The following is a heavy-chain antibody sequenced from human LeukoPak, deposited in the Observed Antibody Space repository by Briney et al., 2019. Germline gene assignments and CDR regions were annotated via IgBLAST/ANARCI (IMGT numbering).Heavy chain of an antibody. CDR2: IKQDGSEK. Sequence: PGGSLRLSCAVSGFTFSSYWMSWVRQAPGKGLEWVANIKQDGSEKYYVDSVKGRFTIYRDDAKNSLYLQMNSLRVEDTAVYYCASHQGYRHDYRGQGTLVTVSS. CDR1: GFTFSSYW. CDR3: ASHQGYRHDY. V-gene: IGHV3-7*01. D-gene: IGHD2-15*01. J-gene: IGHJ4*02.